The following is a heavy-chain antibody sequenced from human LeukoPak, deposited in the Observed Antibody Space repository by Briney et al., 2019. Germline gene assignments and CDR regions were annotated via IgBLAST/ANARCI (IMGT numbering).Heavy chain of an antibody. CDR3: NSGNYYQRDY. Sequence: SETLSLTCTVSGGSISSGSYYWSWIRQPAGKGLEWIGRIYTSGSTNYNPSLKSRVTISVDTSKNQFSLKLSSVTAADTAVYYCNSGNYYQRDYWGQGTLVTVSS. CDR1: GGSISSGSYY. J-gene: IGHJ4*02. V-gene: IGHV4-61*02. D-gene: IGHD3-10*01. CDR2: IYTSGST.